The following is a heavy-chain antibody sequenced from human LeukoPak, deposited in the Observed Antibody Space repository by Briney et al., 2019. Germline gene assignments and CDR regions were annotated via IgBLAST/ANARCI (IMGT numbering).Heavy chain of an antibody. CDR1: GFTFSSSA. CDR2: IWYDGSNV. CDR3: ARDLDTSGYYFDP. J-gene: IGHJ5*02. Sequence: GRSLRLSCAASGFTFSSSAMHWARQAPGKGLEWVGVIWYDGSNVKYPDSVKGRFTISRDNSKNMMYLQMNSLRAEDTAVYYCARDLDTSGYYFDPWGQGTLVTVSS. D-gene: IGHD3-22*01. V-gene: IGHV3-33*08.